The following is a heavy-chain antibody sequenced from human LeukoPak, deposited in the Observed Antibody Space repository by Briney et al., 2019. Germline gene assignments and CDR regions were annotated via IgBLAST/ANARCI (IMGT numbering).Heavy chain of an antibody. Sequence: GGSLRLSCAASGFTFNNYAMSWVRQAPGKGLEWASAISASGGTTYYADSVKGRFTVSRDNSENTLFLQMNSLRAEDTAVYYCAKEPREYCSSTSCPNWFDSWGQGTLVTVSS. CDR3: AKEPREYCSSTSCPNWFDS. V-gene: IGHV3-23*01. CDR2: ISASGGTT. CDR1: GFTFNNYA. J-gene: IGHJ5*01. D-gene: IGHD2-2*01.